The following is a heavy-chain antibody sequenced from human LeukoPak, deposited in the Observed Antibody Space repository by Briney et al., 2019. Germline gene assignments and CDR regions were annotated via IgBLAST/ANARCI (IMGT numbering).Heavy chain of an antibody. J-gene: IGHJ6*02. CDR1: GGSISSSSCY. Sequence: PSETLSLTCTVSGGSISSSSCYWAWIRQPPGKGLEWIGIIYYSGSTYYSPSLKSRVTISVDTSKNQFSLNLSSVTAADTAVCYCARQSPAYSSSWYAPYYYGMDVWGQGTTVTVSS. D-gene: IGHD6-13*01. V-gene: IGHV4-39*01. CDR3: ARQSPAYSSSWYAPYYYGMDV. CDR2: IYYSGST.